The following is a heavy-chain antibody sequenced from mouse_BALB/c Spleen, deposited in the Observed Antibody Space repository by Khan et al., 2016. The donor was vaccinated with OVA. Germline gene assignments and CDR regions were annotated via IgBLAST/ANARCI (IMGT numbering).Heavy chain of an antibody. CDR3: ARSTYYGNPYAMDY. J-gene: IGHJ4*01. Sequence: EVQLQQSGPELVKPGASVKMSCKASGYTFTSYVMHWVKQKPGQGLEWIGYINPYNDGTKYNEKFKGKATLTSDKSSSTSYMELSSLTSEDSAVYYCARSTYYGNPYAMDYWGQGTSGTVSS. D-gene: IGHD2-10*01. V-gene: IGHV1S136*01. CDR1: GYTFTSYV. CDR2: INPYNDGT.